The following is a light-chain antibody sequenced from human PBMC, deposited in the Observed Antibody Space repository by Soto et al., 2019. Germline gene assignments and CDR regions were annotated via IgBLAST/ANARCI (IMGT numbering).Light chain of an antibody. J-gene: IGLJ1*01. Sequence: QSVLTQPASASGSPGQSITISCTGTSNTIGGYNVVSWYQQHPGTAPKVIIYEGIKRPSGVSNRFSGSISGSTASLTISGLQAEDEADYYCCSYVGATTYVFGTGTNVNGL. CDR3: CSYVGATTYV. CDR1: SNTIGGYNV. CDR2: EGI. V-gene: IGLV2-23*01.